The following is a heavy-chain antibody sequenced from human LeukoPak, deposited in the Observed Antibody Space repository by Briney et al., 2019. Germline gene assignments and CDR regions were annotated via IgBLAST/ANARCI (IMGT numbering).Heavy chain of an antibody. Sequence: SQTLSLTCTVSNGSISSGGYYWSWIRQHPGKGLEWTAYIYYTGSTYYNPSLKSRVTMSVETSKNQFSLKLSSVTAADTAVYYCARDLLSAMDVWGQGTTVTVS. CDR3: ARDLLSAMDV. J-gene: IGHJ6*02. CDR1: NGSISSGGYY. CDR2: IYYTGST. V-gene: IGHV4-31*03.